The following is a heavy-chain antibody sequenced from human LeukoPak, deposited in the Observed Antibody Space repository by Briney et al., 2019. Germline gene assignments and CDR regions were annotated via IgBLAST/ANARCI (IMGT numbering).Heavy chain of an antibody. CDR3: AREKLGSDYFDY. CDR1: GFTFSSYG. V-gene: IGHV3-33*01. D-gene: IGHD3-10*01. Sequence: PGGSLRLSCAASGFTFSSYGMHWVRQAPGKGLEWVAVIWYDGSNKYYADSVKGRFTISRDNSKNTLYLQMNSLRAEDTAVYYCAREKLGSDYFDYWGQGTLVTVSS. J-gene: IGHJ4*02. CDR2: IWYDGSNK.